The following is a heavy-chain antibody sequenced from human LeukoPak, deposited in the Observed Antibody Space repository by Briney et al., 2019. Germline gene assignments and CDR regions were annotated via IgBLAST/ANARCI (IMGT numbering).Heavy chain of an antibody. CDR1: GFTFNSYG. J-gene: IGHJ4*02. Sequence: GRSLRLSCAASGFTFNSYGVHWVRQAPGKGLEWVAVISYDGSSKYYADSVKGRFTISRDNSKNTLYLQMNSLRGEDTAVYYCAKVGEQQLADYWGQGTLVTVSS. CDR3: AKVGEQQLADY. CDR2: ISYDGSSK. V-gene: IGHV3-30*18. D-gene: IGHD6-13*01.